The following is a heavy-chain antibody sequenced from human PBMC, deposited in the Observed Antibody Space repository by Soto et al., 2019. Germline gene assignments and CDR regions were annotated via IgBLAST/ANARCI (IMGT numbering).Heavy chain of an antibody. J-gene: IGHJ3*02. D-gene: IGHD3-10*02. Sequence: ASVKVSCKASGYTFTSYDINWVRQATGQGLEWMGWMNPNSGNTGYAQKFQGRVTMTRNTSISTAYMELSSLRSEDTAVYYCARVVPSDDAFDIWGQGTMVTVSS. V-gene: IGHV1-8*01. CDR3: ARVVPSDDAFDI. CDR2: MNPNSGNT. CDR1: GYTFTSYD.